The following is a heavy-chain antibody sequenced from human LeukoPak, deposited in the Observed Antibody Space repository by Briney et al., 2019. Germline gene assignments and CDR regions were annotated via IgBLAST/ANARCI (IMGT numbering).Heavy chain of an antibody. CDR2: ISAYNGNT. D-gene: IGHD4-23*01. CDR1: GYTFTSYG. J-gene: IGHJ5*02. V-gene: IGHV1-18*01. Sequence: ASVKVSCEASGYTFTSYGISWVRQAPGQGLEWMGWISAYNGNTNYAQKLQGRVTMTTDTSTSTAYMELRSLRSDDTAVYYCARIPTVEDWFDPWGQGTLVTVSS. CDR3: ARIPTVEDWFDP.